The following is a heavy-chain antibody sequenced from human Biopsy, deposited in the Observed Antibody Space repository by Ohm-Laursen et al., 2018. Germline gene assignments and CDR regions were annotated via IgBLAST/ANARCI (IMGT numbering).Heavy chain of an antibody. CDR2: ISSDGSSQ. J-gene: IGHJ4*02. CDR1: GFTFSNYA. CDR3: ARGGQGGFLEWLFIG. Sequence: SLRLSCAASGFTFSNYAIHWVRQAPGRGLEWVALISSDGSSQYYADSVKGRFTISRDSSKNTLYLQMNSLRAGDTALYYCARGGQGGFLEWLFIGWGQGTLVTVSS. V-gene: IGHV3-30*03. D-gene: IGHD3-3*01.